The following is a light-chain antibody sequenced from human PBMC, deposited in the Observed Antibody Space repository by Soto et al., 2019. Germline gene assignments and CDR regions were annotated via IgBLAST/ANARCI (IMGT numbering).Light chain of an antibody. CDR3: QQYNSYWGYT. CDR2: KAS. CDR1: QTISGW. Sequence: DIQMTQSPSTLSASVGDRVTLSCRASQTISGWLAWYQQKPGKAPKLLIYKASTLQSGVPSRFSGSGSGTEFTLTISSLQPDDFATYYCQQYNSYWGYTFGQGTRLEIK. V-gene: IGKV1-5*03. J-gene: IGKJ5*01.